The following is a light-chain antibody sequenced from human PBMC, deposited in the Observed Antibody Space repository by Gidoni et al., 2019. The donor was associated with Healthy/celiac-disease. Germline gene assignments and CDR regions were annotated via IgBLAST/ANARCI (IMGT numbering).Light chain of an antibody. CDR2: GSS. V-gene: IGKV3-20*01. J-gene: IGKJ5*01. CDR3: QQYGSSRVT. Sequence: EIVLTQSPGTLSLCPGERATLSCRASQSVSSSYLAWYQQKPGQAPRLLIYGSSSRATGIPDRFSGSGSGTDFTLTISRLDPEDFAVYYCQQYGSSRVTFGQGTRLEIK. CDR1: QSVSSSY.